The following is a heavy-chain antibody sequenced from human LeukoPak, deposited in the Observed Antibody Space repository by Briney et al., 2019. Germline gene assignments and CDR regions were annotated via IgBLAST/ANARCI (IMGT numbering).Heavy chain of an antibody. V-gene: IGHV4-4*07. D-gene: IGHD6-19*01. CDR2: IYTSGRT. J-gene: IGHJ6*03. Sequence: PSETLSLTCTVSGGSISSYYWSWIRQPAGKGLEWIGRIYTSGRTNYNPSLKSRVTMSVDTSKNQFSLKLSSVTAADTAVYYCARGRIAVAGYYYYYCMDVWGKGTTVTVSS. CDR3: ARGRIAVAGYYYYYCMDV. CDR1: GGSISSYY.